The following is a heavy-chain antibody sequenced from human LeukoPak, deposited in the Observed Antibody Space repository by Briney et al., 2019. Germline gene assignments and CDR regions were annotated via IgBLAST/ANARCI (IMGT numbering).Heavy chain of an antibody. CDR1: GFTFSSHW. V-gene: IGHV3-74*01. J-gene: IGHJ4*02. D-gene: IGHD2-15*01. CDR2: ISSDGSST. Sequence: PGGSLRLSCAASGFTFSSHWMHWVRQAPGKGLVWVSRISSDGSSTSYADSVKGRFTISRDNAKNTLYLQMNSLRAEDTAVYYCARDRSGTFDYWGQGTLVTVSS. CDR3: ARDRSGTFDY.